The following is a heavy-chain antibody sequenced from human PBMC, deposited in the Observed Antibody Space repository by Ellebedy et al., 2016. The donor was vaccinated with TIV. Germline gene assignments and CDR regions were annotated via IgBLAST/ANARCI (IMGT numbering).Heavy chain of an antibody. V-gene: IGHV1-2*04. D-gene: IGHD7-27*01. Sequence: AASVKVSCKASGYTFTGYYMHWVRQAPGQGLEWMGWINPNSGGTNYAQKFQGWVTMTSDTSISTAYMDLSRLRSDDPAVYYCARGMKLGIVWYYFDYWGQGTLVTVSS. J-gene: IGHJ4*02. CDR1: GYTFTGYY. CDR3: ARGMKLGIVWYYFDY. CDR2: INPNSGGT.